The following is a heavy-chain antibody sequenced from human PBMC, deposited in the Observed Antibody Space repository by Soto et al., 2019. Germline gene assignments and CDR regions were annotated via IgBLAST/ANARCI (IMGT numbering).Heavy chain of an antibody. J-gene: IGHJ4*02. D-gene: IGHD3-3*01. CDR3: ATADGFGVVPPFFEY. Sequence: SGGSLRLSCAASGFTFSSYWMSWVRQAPGKGLEWVANIKQDGSEKYYVDSVKGRFTISRDNAKNSLYLQMNSLRAEDTAVYYCATADGFGVVPPFFEYWGEGIPVTSPQ. CDR1: GFTFSSYW. V-gene: IGHV3-7*01. CDR2: IKQDGSEK.